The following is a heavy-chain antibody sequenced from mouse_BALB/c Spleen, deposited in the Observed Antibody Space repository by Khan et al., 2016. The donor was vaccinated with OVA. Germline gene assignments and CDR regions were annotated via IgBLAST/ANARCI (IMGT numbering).Heavy chain of an antibody. CDR3: AGSGYGGFSY. CDR1: GYSFTDYT. J-gene: IGHJ3*01. D-gene: IGHD1-2*01. V-gene: IGHV1S135*01. Sequence: EVQLQQSGPELVKPGASMKISCKASGYSFTDYTMNWVKQSHGKSLEWIGLINPYNGGTSDNQKFKGKATLTVDKSSSTVYIELLSMTYGDYAVYYCAGSGYGGFSYWGQGTLVTVSA. CDR2: INPYNGGT.